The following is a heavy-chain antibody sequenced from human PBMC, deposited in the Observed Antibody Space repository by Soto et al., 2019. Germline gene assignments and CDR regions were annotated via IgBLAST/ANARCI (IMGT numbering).Heavy chain of an antibody. CDR1: GLTFSDCG. D-gene: IGHD1-1*01. Sequence: PGGSLRLSCAASGLTFSDCGMHWVRQAPGKGLEWVAVISYDGNNKYYADSVKGRFTISRDNSKNTLYLQMSSLRAEDTAVYYCAKSVYNWNDGFFDYWGQGALVTVSS. J-gene: IGHJ4*02. V-gene: IGHV3-30*18. CDR2: ISYDGNNK. CDR3: AKSVYNWNDGFFDY.